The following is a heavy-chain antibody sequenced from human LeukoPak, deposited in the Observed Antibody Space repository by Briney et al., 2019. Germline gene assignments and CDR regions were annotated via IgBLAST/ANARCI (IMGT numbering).Heavy chain of an antibody. CDR2: IKQDGSEK. D-gene: IGHD3-9*01. CDR1: GFTFSSYW. J-gene: IGHJ5*02. V-gene: IGHV3-7*01. CDR3: ARRGNYDILTGSQGNWFDP. Sequence: GGSLRLSCAASGFTFSSYWMSWVRQAPGKGLEWVANIKQDGSEKYYVDSVKGRFTISRDNAKNSLYLQMNSLRAEDAAVYYCARRGNYDILTGSQGNWFDPWGQGTLVTVSS.